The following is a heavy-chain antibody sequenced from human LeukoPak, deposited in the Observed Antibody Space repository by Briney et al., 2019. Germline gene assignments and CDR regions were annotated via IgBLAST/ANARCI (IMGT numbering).Heavy chain of an antibody. CDR2: ISSSSSTI. D-gene: IGHD1-14*01. CDR3: ARDNPETGTTMDV. V-gene: IGHV3-48*01. Sequence: GGSLRLSCAASGFTVSSNYMSWVRQAPGKGLEWVSYISSSSSTIYYADSVKGRFTISRDNAKNSLYLHMNSLRAEDTAVYYCARDNPETGTTMDVWGQGTTVTVSS. CDR1: GFTVSSNY. J-gene: IGHJ6*02.